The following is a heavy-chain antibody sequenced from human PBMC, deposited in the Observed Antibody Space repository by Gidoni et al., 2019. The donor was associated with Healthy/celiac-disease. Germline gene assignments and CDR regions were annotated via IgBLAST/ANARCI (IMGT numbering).Heavy chain of an antibody. Sequence: QVQLQESGPGPAKPAQALSLTCTASGGSISSGGYYWSWIRQHPGKGLEWIGYIYYSGSTYYNPSLKSRVTTSVDTSKNQFSLKLSSVTAADTAVYYCAASRTYYMDVWGKGTTVTVSS. J-gene: IGHJ6*03. CDR2: IYYSGST. CDR3: AASRTYYMDV. V-gene: IGHV4-31*03. CDR1: GGSISSGGYY.